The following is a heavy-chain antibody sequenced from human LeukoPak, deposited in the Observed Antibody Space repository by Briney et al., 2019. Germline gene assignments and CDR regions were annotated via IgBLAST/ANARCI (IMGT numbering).Heavy chain of an antibody. Sequence: GGSLRLSCAASGFTFSSYAMHWVRQAPGKGLEWVAVISYDGSNKYYADSVKGRFTISRDNSKNTLYLQMNSLRAEDTAVYYCARSLLLGYCSSTSCPGYYGMDVWGQGTTVTVS. CDR3: ARSLLLGYCSSTSCPGYYGMDV. D-gene: IGHD2-2*01. V-gene: IGHV3-30-3*01. J-gene: IGHJ6*02. CDR2: ISYDGSNK. CDR1: GFTFSSYA.